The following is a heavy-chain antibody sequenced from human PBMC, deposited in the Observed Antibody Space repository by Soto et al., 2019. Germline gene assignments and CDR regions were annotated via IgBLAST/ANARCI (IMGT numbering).Heavy chain of an antibody. J-gene: IGHJ6*02. V-gene: IGHV1-69*13. Sequence: RASVKVSCKASGGTFSSYAISWVRQAPGQGLEWMGGIIPIFGTANYAQKFQGRVTITADESTSTAYMELSSPRSEDTAVYYCARSGFETTVVTLGYYGMDVWGQGTTVTVSS. CDR3: ARSGFETTVVTLGYYGMDV. D-gene: IGHD4-17*01. CDR2: IIPIFGTA. CDR1: GGTFSSYA.